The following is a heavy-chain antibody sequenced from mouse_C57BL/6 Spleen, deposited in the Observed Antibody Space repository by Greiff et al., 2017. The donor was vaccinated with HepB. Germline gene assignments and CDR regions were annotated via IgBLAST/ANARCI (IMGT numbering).Heavy chain of an antibody. CDR3: ARRDGGFAY. CDR2: IYPGSGST. V-gene: IGHV1-55*01. Sequence: QVHVKQPGAELVKPGASVKMSCKASGYTFTSYWITWVKQRPGQGLEWIGDIYPGSGSTNYNEKFKSKATLTVDTSSSTAYMQLSSLTSEDSAVYYCARRDGGFAYWGQGTLVTVSA. D-gene: IGHD2-3*01. CDR1: GYTFTSYW. J-gene: IGHJ3*01.